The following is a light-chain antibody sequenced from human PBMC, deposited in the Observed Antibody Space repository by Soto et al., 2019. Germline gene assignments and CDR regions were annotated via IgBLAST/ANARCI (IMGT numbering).Light chain of an antibody. CDR3: TSDSSSSPVL. Sequence: QSLPTQPASVSGSLGQSITSSCTGTSSDVGAYNYVSWYQQHPDKAPKLLIFEVTNRPSGVAGRFSGSKSGITASLSISGLQPEGEADYDYTSDSSSSPVLFGGGTKVTVL. CDR1: SSDVGAYNY. J-gene: IGLJ2*01. V-gene: IGLV2-14*01. CDR2: EVT.